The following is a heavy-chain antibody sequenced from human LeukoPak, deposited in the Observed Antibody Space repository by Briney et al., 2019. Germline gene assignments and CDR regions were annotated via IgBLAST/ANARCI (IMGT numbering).Heavy chain of an antibody. D-gene: IGHD3-3*01. CDR2: INHSGST. V-gene: IGHV4-34*01. CDR3: ASLYYDFWSGYYGGWFDP. CDR1: GGSFSGYY. Sequence: TSETLSLTCAVYGGSFSGYYWSWIRQPPGKGLEWIGEINHSGSTNYNPPLKSRVTISVDTSKNQFSLKLSSVTAADTAVYYCASLYYDFWSGYYGGWFDPWGQGTLVTVSS. J-gene: IGHJ5*02.